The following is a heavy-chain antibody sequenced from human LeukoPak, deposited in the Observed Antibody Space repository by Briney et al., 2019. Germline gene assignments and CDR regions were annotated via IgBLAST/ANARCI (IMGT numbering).Heavy chain of an antibody. Sequence: ASVKVSCTASGYTFTSYDINWVRQATGQGPEWVGWINPNSGNRGSAQKFQGRVTMTRDTSINTAYMELNSLTSEDTAVYYCARHPVSTFDHWGQGTPVTVSS. CDR1: GYTFTSYD. D-gene: IGHD5/OR15-5a*01. CDR3: ARHPVSTFDH. J-gene: IGHJ4*02. CDR2: INPNSGNR. V-gene: IGHV1-8*01.